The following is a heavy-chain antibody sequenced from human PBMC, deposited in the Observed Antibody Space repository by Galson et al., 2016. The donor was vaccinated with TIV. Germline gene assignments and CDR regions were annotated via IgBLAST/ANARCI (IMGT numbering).Heavy chain of an antibody. J-gene: IGHJ5*02. V-gene: IGHV3-30*01. CDR1: GFTFSTYA. Sequence: SLRLSCAASGFTFSTYALHWDRQAPGKGLEWVALISKDGSNKYYADSVKGRFAISRDNSKNTLYLQINSLRADDTAVYYCAGGGWGSGWYLGWPDPWGQGTLVTVSS. CDR2: ISKDGSNK. CDR3: AGGGWGSGWYLGWPDP. D-gene: IGHD6-19*01.